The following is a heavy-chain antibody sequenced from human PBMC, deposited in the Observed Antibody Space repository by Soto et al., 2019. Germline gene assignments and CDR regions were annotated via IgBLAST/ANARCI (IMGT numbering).Heavy chain of an antibody. V-gene: IGHV1-18*01. D-gene: IGHD5-12*01. CDR2: ISAYNGNT. CDR3: ARDDYSGYDFASFDY. J-gene: IGHJ4*02. CDR1: GYTFTSYA. Sequence: ASVKVSCKASGYTFTSYAMHWVRQAPGQGLEWMGWISAYNGNTKYAQKLQGRVTMTTDTSTSTAYMELRSLRSDDTAVYYCARDDYSGYDFASFDYWGQGTLVTVSS.